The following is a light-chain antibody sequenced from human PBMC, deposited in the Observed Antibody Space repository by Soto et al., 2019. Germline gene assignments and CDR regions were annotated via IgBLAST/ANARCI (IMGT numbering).Light chain of an antibody. V-gene: IGLV2-14*01. CDR1: NNDVGAYPY. CDR2: EVT. Sequence: QSALTQPASVSGSPGQSITISCTGTNNDVGAYPYVSWYQQHPGTAPKLIIYEVTHRPSGISDRFSGSKSGNTASLTISGLQAEDESDYYCSSFATSGTTVIFGGGTKLTVL. CDR3: SSFATSGTTVI. J-gene: IGLJ2*01.